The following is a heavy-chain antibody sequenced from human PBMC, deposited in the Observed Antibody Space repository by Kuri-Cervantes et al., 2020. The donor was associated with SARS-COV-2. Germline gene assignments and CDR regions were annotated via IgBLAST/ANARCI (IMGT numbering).Heavy chain of an antibody. V-gene: IGHV1-69*04. CDR3: ARDQVGGGKTWAGYMGV. CDR2: IIPISDIV. D-gene: IGHD1-1*01. J-gene: IGHJ6*03. Sequence: SVKVSCKASGYTFSSHAISWVRQAPGQGLEWMGRIIPISDIVNYAQKFQGRVTITADKSTSTAYMELSSLRSEDTAVYYCARDQVGGGKTWAGYMGVWGKGTTVTVSS. CDR1: GYTFSSHA.